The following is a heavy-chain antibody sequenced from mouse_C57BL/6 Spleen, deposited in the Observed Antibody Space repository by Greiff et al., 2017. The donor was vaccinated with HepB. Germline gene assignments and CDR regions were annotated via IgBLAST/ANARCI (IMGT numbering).Heavy chain of an antibody. CDR1: GFTFSSYT. J-gene: IGHJ4*01. CDR2: ISGGGGNT. CDR3: ARHPVGY. V-gene: IGHV5-9*01. Sequence: EVMLVESGGGLVKPGGSLKLSCAASGFTFSSYTMSWVRQTPEKRLEWVATISGGGGNTYYPDSVKGRFTTSRDKAKNTLYLQMSSLRSEYTALYYCARHPVGYWGQGTSVTVSS.